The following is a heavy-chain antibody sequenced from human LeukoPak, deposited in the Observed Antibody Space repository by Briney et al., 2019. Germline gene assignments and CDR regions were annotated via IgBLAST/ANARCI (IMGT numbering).Heavy chain of an antibody. CDR1: GYTFTGYY. CDR2: INPNSGGT. CDR3: ASGGFWSGPHSTNYYYYYMDV. J-gene: IGHJ6*03. Sequence: ASVKVSCKASGYTFTGYYMHWVRQAPGQGPEWMGWINPNSGGTNYAQKFQGRVTMTRDTSISTAYMELSRLRSDDTAVYYCASGGFWSGPHSTNYYYYYMDVWGKGTTVTVSS. D-gene: IGHD3-3*01. V-gene: IGHV1-2*02.